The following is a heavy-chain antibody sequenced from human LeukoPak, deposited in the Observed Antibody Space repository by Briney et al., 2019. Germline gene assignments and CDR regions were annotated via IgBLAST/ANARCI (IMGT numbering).Heavy chain of an antibody. CDR2: ISGSGGST. Sequence: GGSLRLSCAASGFTFSSYAMSWVRQAPGKGLEWVSAISGSGGSTYYADSVKGRFTISRDNSRNTVYLQMNTLRAEDTAVYYCARDFSRHLDWLHTFDYWSQGTLVTVSS. J-gene: IGHJ4*02. CDR1: GFTFSSYA. D-gene: IGHD3-9*01. CDR3: ARDFSRHLDWLHTFDY. V-gene: IGHV3-23*01.